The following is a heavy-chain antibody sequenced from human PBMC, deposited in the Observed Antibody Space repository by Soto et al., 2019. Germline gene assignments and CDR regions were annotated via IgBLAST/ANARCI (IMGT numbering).Heavy chain of an antibody. D-gene: IGHD6-13*01. CDR1: GFTFSSYA. J-gene: IGHJ3*02. CDR3: AKDEAVRAAPDDAFDI. V-gene: IGHV3-23*01. Sequence: GGSLRLSCAASGFTFSSYAMSWVRQAPGKGLEWVSAISGSGGSTYYADSVKGRFTISRDNSKNTLYLQMNNLRAEDTAVYYCAKDEAVRAAPDDAFDIWGQGTMVTVAS. CDR2: ISGSGGST.